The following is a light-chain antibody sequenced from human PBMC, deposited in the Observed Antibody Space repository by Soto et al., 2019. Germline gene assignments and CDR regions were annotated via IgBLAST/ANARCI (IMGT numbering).Light chain of an antibody. CDR3: QPYNSYSEA. CDR1: QTISSW. J-gene: IGKJ1*01. Sequence: IQKTQSPSSLSASVGDRVTITCRASQTISSWSARYQQKPGKAPKFLIYKASSLESRVPSRFSGSGSRTEFTLPIRSLPPDHFATYYCQPYNSYSEAFGQGTKVDIK. CDR2: KAS. V-gene: IGKV1-5*03.